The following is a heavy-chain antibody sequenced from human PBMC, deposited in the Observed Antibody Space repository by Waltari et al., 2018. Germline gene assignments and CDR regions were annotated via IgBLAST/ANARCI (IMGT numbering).Heavy chain of an antibody. CDR3: AKDHQWEVLLPIYQIDY. V-gene: IGHV3-30*18. D-gene: IGHD1-26*01. CDR2: ISFDGSDK. Sequence: QVKLVESGGGVVRPGRSLRLYCAYSGFPFRSYGIPWVRQIPGKGLEWLTFISFDGSDKYYADSVKGRFTIYKDNSRNTLYLQMNSLRPEDTAVYFCAKDHQWEVLLPIYQIDYWGRGTLVTVSS. J-gene: IGHJ4*02. CDR1: GFPFRSYG.